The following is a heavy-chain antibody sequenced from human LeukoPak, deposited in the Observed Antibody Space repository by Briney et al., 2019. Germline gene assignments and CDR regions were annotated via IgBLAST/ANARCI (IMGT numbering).Heavy chain of an antibody. J-gene: IGHJ6*03. V-gene: IGHV1-46*01. CDR3: ARGPLYYYYMDV. CDR2: INPSGGST. Sequence: GASVKVSCKASGGTFSSYAISWVRQAPGQGLEWMGIINPSGGSTSYAQKFQGRVTMTRDTSTSTVYMELSSLRSEDTAVYYCARGPLYYYYMDVWGKGTTVTISS. CDR1: GGTFSSYA.